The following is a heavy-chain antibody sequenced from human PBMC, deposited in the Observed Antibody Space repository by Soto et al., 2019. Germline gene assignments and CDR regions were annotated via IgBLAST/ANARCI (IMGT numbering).Heavy chain of an antibody. CDR2: IYYSGST. CDR3: ARQRTSVVTKAYFDV. Sequence: SETLSLTCTVTGDSISSRSYYWGWIRQPPGKGLEWIGSIYYSGSTYNNPSLRSRVSKSIDTSKDQFSLKLKSVTAADTALYFCARQRTSVVTKAYFDVWGPGSLVTVSS. D-gene: IGHD2-21*02. J-gene: IGHJ4*02. CDR1: GDSISSRSYY. V-gene: IGHV4-39*01.